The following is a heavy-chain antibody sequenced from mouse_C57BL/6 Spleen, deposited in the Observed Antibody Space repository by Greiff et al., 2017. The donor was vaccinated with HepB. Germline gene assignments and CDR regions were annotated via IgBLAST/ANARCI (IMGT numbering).Heavy chain of an antibody. CDR1: GYTFTEYT. V-gene: IGHV1-62-2*01. Sequence: QVQLKESGAELVKPGASVKLSCKASGYTFTEYTIHWVKQRSGQGLEWIGWFYPGSGSIKYNEKFKDKATLTADKSSSTVYMELSRLTSEDSAVYFCARHEAPYDYDGNYAMDYWGQGTSVTVSS. D-gene: IGHD2-4*01. CDR2: FYPGSGSI. CDR3: ARHEAPYDYDGNYAMDY. J-gene: IGHJ4*01.